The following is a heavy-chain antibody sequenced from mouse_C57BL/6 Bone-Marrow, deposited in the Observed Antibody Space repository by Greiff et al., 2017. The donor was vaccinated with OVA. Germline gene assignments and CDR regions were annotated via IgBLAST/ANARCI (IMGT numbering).Heavy chain of an antibody. CDR3: AIFANYFLYAMDY. D-gene: IGHD1-1*01. CDR1: GYTFTDYY. CDR2: IGPGSGST. J-gene: IGHJ4*01. Sequence: QVQLQQSGAELVKPGASVKISCKASGYTFTDYYINWVKQRTGQGLEWIGKIGPGSGSTYYNEKFKGKATLTADKSSSTAYMQLSSLTSEDSAVYFCAIFANYFLYAMDYWGQGTSVTVSS. V-gene: IGHV1-77*01.